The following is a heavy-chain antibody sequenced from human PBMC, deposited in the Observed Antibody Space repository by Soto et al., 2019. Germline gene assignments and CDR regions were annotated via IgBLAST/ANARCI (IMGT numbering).Heavy chain of an antibody. Sequence: PSETLSLTCAVSGYSISSGYYWGWLRQPPGKGLEWIGHMDHSGSIYYNPSLQSRVTISMDTSKNEFSLKLTSVTAADTAVYYCGRQKGGGIYGDYVADWGQGTLVTVSS. CDR3: GRQKGGGIYGDYVAD. CDR1: GYSISSGYY. CDR2: MDHSGSI. V-gene: IGHV4-38-2*01. J-gene: IGHJ4*02. D-gene: IGHD4-17*01.